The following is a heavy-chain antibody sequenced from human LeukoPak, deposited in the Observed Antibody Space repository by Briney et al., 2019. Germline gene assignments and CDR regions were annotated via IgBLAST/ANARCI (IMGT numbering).Heavy chain of an antibody. CDR1: GFTFSNYA. J-gene: IGHJ4*02. CDR2: ISVSGGT. D-gene: IGHD2-2*01. V-gene: IGHV3-23*01. Sequence: GGSLRLSCAASGFTFSNYAMSWVRQAPGEGLEWVSTISVSGGTYYADSVKGRLTISRDNSKNTLYLQMNSLRAEDTAVYYCAKDCSTTSCYLFDCWGQGTLVTVSS. CDR3: AKDCSTTSCYLFDC.